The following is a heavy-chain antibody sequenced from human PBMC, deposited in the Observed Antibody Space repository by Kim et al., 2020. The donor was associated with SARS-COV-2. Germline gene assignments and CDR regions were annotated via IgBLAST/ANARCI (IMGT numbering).Heavy chain of an antibody. CDR2: IYYSGTT. Sequence: PPGKGLEWIGSIYYSGTTYSHPSLKSRVTISVDTSKNQFSLKLSSVTAADTAVYYCATIGSNSEHDYWGQGTLVTVSS. D-gene: IGHD3-10*01. V-gene: IGHV4-39*01. CDR3: ATIGSNSEHDY. J-gene: IGHJ4*02.